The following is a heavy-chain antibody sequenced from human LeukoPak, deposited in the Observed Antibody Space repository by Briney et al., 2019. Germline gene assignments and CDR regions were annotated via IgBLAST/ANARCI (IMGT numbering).Heavy chain of an antibody. CDR1: GFTFSSYS. Sequence: GGTLRLSCAASGFTFSSYSMNWVRQAPGKGLEWVSYISSSSSTIYYADSVKGRFTISRDNAKNSLYLQMNSLRAEDTAVYYCARYRSGSHFDYWRQGTLVTVSS. CDR2: ISSSSSTI. D-gene: IGHD1-26*01. J-gene: IGHJ4*02. CDR3: ARYRSGSHFDY. V-gene: IGHV3-48*01.